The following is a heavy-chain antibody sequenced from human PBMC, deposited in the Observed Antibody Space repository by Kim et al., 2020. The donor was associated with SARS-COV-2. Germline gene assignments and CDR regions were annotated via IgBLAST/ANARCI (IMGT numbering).Heavy chain of an antibody. Sequence: SETLSLTCTVSGGSISSYYWSWIRQPPGKGLEWIGYIYYSGSTNYNPSPKSRVTISVDTSKNQFSLKLSSVTAADTAVYYCAGSYCTGGVCSNSEFDYWGQGTLVSVPS. D-gene: IGHD2-8*02. V-gene: IGHV4-59*13. CDR3: AGSYCTGGVCSNSEFDY. CDR1: GGSISSYY. CDR2: IYYSGST. J-gene: IGHJ4*02.